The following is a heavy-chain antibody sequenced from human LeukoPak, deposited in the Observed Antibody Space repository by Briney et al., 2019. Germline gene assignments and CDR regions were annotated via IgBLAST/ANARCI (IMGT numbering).Heavy chain of an antibody. CDR3: ATVFTMARGVPFDP. Sequence: ASVKVSCKVSGYTLTELSMHWVRQAPGKGLEWMGGFDPEDGETIYAQKFQGRVTMTEDTSTDTAYMELSSLRSEDTAVYYCATVFTMARGVPFDPWGQGTLVTVSS. CDR1: GYTLTELS. D-gene: IGHD3-10*01. J-gene: IGHJ5*02. V-gene: IGHV1-24*01. CDR2: FDPEDGET.